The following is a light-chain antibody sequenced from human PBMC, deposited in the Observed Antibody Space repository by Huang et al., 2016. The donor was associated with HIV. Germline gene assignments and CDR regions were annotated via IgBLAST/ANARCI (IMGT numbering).Light chain of an antibody. CDR2: AAS. CDR1: QGISSY. CDR3: QQYYSYPRT. J-gene: IGKJ1*01. Sequence: AIRMTQSPSSLSASTGDRVTITCRASQGISSYIAWYQQKPGRAPKILIYAASTLQSGVPSRFSGSGSGTDFTLTISWLQSEDFATYYCQQYYSYPRTFGQGTKVEIK. V-gene: IGKV1-8*01.